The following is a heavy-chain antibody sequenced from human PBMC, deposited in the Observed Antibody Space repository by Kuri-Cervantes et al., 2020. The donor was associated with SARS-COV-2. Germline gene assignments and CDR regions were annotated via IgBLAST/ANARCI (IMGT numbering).Heavy chain of an antibody. D-gene: IGHD1-26*01. CDR2: INHSGST. Sequence: ESLKISCAVYSGSFSGYYWSWIRQSPGKGLEWIGEINHSGSTNYNPPLKGRVTISLETSKNQFSLNLSSVTAADTAVYYCARGEWDVVLDWGQGTLVTVSS. V-gene: IGHV4-34*01. CDR3: ARGEWDVVLD. CDR1: SGSFSGYY. J-gene: IGHJ4*02.